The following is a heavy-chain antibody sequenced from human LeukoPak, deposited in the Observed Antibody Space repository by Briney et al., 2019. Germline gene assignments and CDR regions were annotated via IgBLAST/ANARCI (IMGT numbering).Heavy chain of an antibody. CDR2: ILYDGSNK. CDR3: ARGSDNSGYYVPFGY. V-gene: IGHV3-30-3*01. D-gene: IGHD3-22*01. Sequence: GGSLRLSCAASGFTFSSYAMHWVRQAPGKGLEWVAVILYDGSNKYYADSVKGRFTISRDNSKNTLYLQMNSLTAEDTAVYYCARGSDNSGYYVPFGYWGQGTLVTVSS. CDR1: GFTFSSYA. J-gene: IGHJ4*02.